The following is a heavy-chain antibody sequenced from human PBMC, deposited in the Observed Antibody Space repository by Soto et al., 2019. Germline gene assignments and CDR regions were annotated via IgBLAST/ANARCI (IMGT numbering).Heavy chain of an antibody. CDR2: ISSSISYI. CDR1: GFTFSSYS. D-gene: IGHD6-13*01. CDR3: ARDYGGSWYGSSY. J-gene: IGHJ4*02. V-gene: IGHV3-21*01. Sequence: GGSLRLSCAASGFTFSSYSTNWVRQAPGKGLEWVSSISSSISYIYYADSVKGRFTISRDNAKNSLYLQMNSLRAEDTAVYYCARDYGGSWYGSSYWGQGTLVTVSS.